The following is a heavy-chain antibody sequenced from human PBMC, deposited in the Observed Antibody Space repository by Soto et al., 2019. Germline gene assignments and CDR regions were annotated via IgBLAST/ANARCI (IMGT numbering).Heavy chain of an antibody. Sequence: GGSLRLSCVASGFTVSSYAMSWVRQAPGKGLEWVSAISGSGGTTYYADSVKGRFTISRDNSKNTLYLQMNSLRAEDTAVYYCAKDYSSSLYNWFDPWGQGTLVTVS. V-gene: IGHV3-23*01. D-gene: IGHD6-6*01. CDR1: GFTVSSYA. CDR2: ISGSGGTT. CDR3: AKDYSSSLYNWFDP. J-gene: IGHJ5*02.